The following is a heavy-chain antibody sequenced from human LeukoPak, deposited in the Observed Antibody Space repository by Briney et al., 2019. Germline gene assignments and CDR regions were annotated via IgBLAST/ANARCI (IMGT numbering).Heavy chain of an antibody. J-gene: IGHJ4*02. CDR1: GFTFSDYY. D-gene: IGHD6-13*01. Sequence: GGSLRLSCAASGFTFSDYYMSWIRQAPGKGLGWGSYISSSGSIIYYADSVKGRFTISRDNAQNSLYLQMNSLRAEDTAVYYCARDPLPEDSGIAAAGTERQDYWGEGTLVTVSS. CDR3: ARDPLPEDSGIAAAGTERQDY. V-gene: IGHV3-11*01. CDR2: ISSSGSII.